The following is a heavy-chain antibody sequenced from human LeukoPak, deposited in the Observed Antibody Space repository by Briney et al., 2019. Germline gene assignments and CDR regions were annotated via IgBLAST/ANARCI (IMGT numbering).Heavy chain of an antibody. CDR2: ISGSGGST. J-gene: IGHJ4*02. D-gene: IGHD6-19*01. CDR1: GFTFSSYA. V-gene: IGHV3-23*01. Sequence: GGSLRLSCAASGFTFSSYAMSWVRQAPGKGLEWVSAISGSGGSTYYADSVKGRFTISRDNSKNTLYLQMNSLRGEDTAMYYCARVQGGGYRTADYWGQGTLVTVSS. CDR3: ARVQGGGYRTADY.